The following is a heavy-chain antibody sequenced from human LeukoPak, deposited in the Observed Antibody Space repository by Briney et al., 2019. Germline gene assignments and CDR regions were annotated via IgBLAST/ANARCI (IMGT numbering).Heavy chain of an antibody. CDR1: GYTFTDYY. V-gene: IGHV1-24*01. Sequence: ASVKVSCKASGYTFTDYYIHWVRQAPGKGLEWMGGFDPEDGETIYAQKFQGRVTMTEDTSTDTAYMELSSLRSEDTAVYYCATVRYYDSSGPFDPWGQGTLVTVSS. D-gene: IGHD3-22*01. CDR3: ATVRYYDSSGPFDP. CDR2: FDPEDGET. J-gene: IGHJ5*02.